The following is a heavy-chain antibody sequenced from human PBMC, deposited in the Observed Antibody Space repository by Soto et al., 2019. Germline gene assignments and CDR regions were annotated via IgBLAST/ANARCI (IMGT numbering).Heavy chain of an antibody. J-gene: IGHJ5*02. CDR2: IYYSGAT. V-gene: IGHV4-39*07. Sequence: SETLSLTCPVSGGSISSSSYYWGWIRQPPGKGLEWIGSIYYSGATYYNPSLKTRVTISVDTSKNQLSLKLSSVTAADTAVYHCARDRGGGYSARFDPWGQGTLVTVSS. CDR1: GGSISSSSYY. CDR3: ARDRGGGYSARFDP. D-gene: IGHD1-26*01.